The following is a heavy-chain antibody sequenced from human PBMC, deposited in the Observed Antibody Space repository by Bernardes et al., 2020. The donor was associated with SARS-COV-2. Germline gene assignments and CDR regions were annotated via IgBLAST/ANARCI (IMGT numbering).Heavy chain of an antibody. CDR2: ISAFNGNT. J-gene: IGHJ2*01. CDR3: ARDRDGYFDL. Sequence: ASVKVSCKASGYTFTSYGISWVRQAPGQGLEWMGWISAFNGNTTYAQKLQGRVTMTTDTSTSTAYMELRSLRSDDTAMYYCARDRDGYFDLWGRGTLVTDSS. V-gene: IGHV1-18*04. CDR1: GYTFTSYG.